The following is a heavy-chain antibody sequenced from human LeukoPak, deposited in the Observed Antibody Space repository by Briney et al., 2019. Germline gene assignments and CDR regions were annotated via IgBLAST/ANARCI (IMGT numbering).Heavy chain of an antibody. J-gene: IGHJ3*02. V-gene: IGHV1-8*02. CDR3: ARNIWFGESADAFDI. CDR2: MNPYSGYA. D-gene: IGHD3-10*01. Sequence: GASVKVSCKTSGYTFTNYDINWVRQATGQGLEWMGWMNPYSGYAGYAQKFQGRVTMTRDKSIRTAYMELSRLTSDDTAVYYCARNIWFGESADAFDIWGQGTMVTVSS. CDR1: GYTFTNYD.